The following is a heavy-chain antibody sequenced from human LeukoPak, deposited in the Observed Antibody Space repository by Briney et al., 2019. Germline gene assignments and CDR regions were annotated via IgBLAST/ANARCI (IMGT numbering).Heavy chain of an antibody. CDR3: ARDSSDMDSSGYYPGGVFDP. J-gene: IGHJ5*02. Sequence: GGSLRLSCAASGFTFSSHAMHWVRQAPGKGLEWVAVISYDGSNKYYADSVKGRFTISRDNSKNTLYLQMNSLRAEDTAVYYCARDSSDMDSSGYYPGGVFDPWGQGTLVTVSS. D-gene: IGHD3-22*01. CDR2: ISYDGSNK. V-gene: IGHV3-30-3*01. CDR1: GFTFSSHA.